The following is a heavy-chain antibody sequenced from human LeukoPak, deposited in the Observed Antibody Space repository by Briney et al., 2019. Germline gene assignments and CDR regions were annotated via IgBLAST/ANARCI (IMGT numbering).Heavy chain of an antibody. V-gene: IGHV3-23*01. D-gene: IGHD2-15*01. CDR2: ISGSGGST. CDR1: GFTYSSYP. CDR3: AKGLGGPLDY. Sequence: GGPLRLSCAASGFTYSSYPMSGARQAPGKGLEWVSAISGSGGSTYYADSVKGRFTISRDNSKNTLYLQMNSLRAEDTAVYYCAKGLGGPLDYWGQGTLVTVSS. J-gene: IGHJ4*02.